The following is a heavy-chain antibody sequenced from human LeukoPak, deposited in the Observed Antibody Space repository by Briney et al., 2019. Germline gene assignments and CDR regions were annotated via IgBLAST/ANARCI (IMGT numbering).Heavy chain of an antibody. D-gene: IGHD2-2*01. CDR2: ISGSGGST. J-gene: IGHJ4*02. CDR3: ANWGPAGVASKDY. Sequence: PGGSLRLSYAASGFTFSSYAMSWVRQAPGKGLEWVSAISGSGGSTYYADSVKGRFTISRDNSKNTLYLQMNSLRAEDTAVYYCANWGPAGVASKDYWGQGTLVTVSS. CDR1: GFTFSSYA. V-gene: IGHV3-23*01.